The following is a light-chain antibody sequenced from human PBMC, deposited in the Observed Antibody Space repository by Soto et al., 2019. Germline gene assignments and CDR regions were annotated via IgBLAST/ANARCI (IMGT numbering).Light chain of an antibody. CDR1: QSVSTN. V-gene: IGKV3-15*01. CDR3: QQYNHWWT. J-gene: IGKJ1*01. CDR2: ATS. Sequence: IVMTQSPATLSVSPGERVTLSCRASQSVSTNLAWYQQRPGQAPRLLIYATSTRATGIPGRFSGSGSGTDFTLTISSLQSEDCAVYYCQQYNHWWTFGQGTKVDIK.